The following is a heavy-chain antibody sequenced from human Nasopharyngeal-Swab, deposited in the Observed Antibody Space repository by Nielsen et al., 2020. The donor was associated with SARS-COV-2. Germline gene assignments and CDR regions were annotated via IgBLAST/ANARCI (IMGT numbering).Heavy chain of an antibody. J-gene: IGHJ5*02. Sequence: SETLSLTCAISGDSVSSNTAAWSWIRQSPSRGLEWLGRTWYRSKWHYDYAESVKSRITINPDTTKNQFYLQLNSVTPEDTAVYYCAIGSQGTRWSWGQGTLVTVSS. CDR2: TWYRSKWHY. CDR1: GDSVSSNTAA. D-gene: IGHD2-15*01. CDR3: AIGSQGTRWS. V-gene: IGHV6-1*01.